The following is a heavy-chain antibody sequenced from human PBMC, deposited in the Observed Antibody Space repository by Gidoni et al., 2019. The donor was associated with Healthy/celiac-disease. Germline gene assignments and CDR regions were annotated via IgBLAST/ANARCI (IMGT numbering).Heavy chain of an antibody. V-gene: IGHV3-30*18. J-gene: IGHJ4*02. Sequence: QVQLVESGGGVVQPGRSLRLSCAASGFTFSSYGMHWVRQAPGKGLEWVAVISYDGSNKYYADSVKGRFTISRDNSKNTLYLQMNSLRAEDTAVYYCAKSQGRRIYYDSSGQLGWGQGTLVTVSS. CDR3: AKSQGRRIYYDSSGQLG. D-gene: IGHD3-22*01. CDR1: GFTFSSYG. CDR2: ISYDGSNK.